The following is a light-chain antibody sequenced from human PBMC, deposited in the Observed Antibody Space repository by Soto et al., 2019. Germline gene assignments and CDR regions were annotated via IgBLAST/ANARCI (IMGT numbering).Light chain of an antibody. J-gene: IGLJ2*01. CDR1: SDDVGGYAY. Sequence: QSALTQPASVSGSPGQSITISCTGTSDDVGGYAYVSWYQHYPGKAPKLIISEVSNRPSGVSDRFSGSRSGNTASLTISGLQAEDEAAYYCSSYTSNTTPLFGGGTKLTVL. CDR3: SSYTSNTTPL. V-gene: IGLV2-14*01. CDR2: EVS.